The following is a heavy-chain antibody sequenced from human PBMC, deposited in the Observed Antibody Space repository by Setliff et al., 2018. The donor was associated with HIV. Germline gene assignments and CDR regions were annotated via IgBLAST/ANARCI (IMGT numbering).Heavy chain of an antibody. J-gene: IGHJ4*02. CDR2: MNTDGSGT. Sequence: GSLRLSCAASGFTFSSYWMHWVRQAPGKGLVWVFGMNTDGSGTRYADSVKGRFTISRDNAKNMLYLQMNSLSADDTAVYYCVRGSGYYYFDNWGQGALVTVSS. V-gene: IGHV3-74*01. CDR1: GFTFSSYW. D-gene: IGHD3-22*01. CDR3: VRGSGYYYFDN.